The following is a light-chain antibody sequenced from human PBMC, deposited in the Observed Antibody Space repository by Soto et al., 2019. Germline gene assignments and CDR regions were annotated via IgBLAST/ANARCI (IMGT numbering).Light chain of an antibody. CDR3: CSYTGTGTLV. Sequence: QSVLTQPASVSGSPGQSITISCTGTSSDIGTYNLVSWYQQHPGKAPKLMLYEVTQRPSGVSNRFSGSKSGNTASLTISGLHSEDEADYHCCSYTGTGTLVFGGGTKLTVL. J-gene: IGLJ3*02. CDR1: SSDIGTYNL. CDR2: EVT. V-gene: IGLV2-23*02.